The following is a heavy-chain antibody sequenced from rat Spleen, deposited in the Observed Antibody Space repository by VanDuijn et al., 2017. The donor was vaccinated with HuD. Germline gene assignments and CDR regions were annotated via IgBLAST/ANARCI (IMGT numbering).Heavy chain of an antibody. V-gene: IGHV5-7*01. Sequence: EVQLVESGGGLVQPGRSLKLSCAASGFTFSDYNMAWVRQAPKKGLEWVATITYDGFNTYYRDSVKGRFTISRANANSTLYLQMDSLRSDDTATYYCARPSYGFPFAYWGQGTLVTVSS. CDR2: ITYDGFNT. CDR1: GFTFSDYN. J-gene: IGHJ3*01. CDR3: ARPSYGFPFAY. D-gene: IGHD1-7*01.